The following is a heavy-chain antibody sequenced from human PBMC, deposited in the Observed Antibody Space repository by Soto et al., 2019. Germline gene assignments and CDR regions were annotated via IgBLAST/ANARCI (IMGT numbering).Heavy chain of an antibody. V-gene: IGHV4-59*08. CDR3: ARGGGSPDY. J-gene: IGHJ4*02. D-gene: IGHD1-26*01. CDR1: GGSISSYY. CDR2: IYYSGST. Sequence: QVQLQESGPGLVKPSETLSLTCTVSGGSISSYYWSWIRKPPGKGLEMIGYIYYSGSTNSIPSLMSRVTISVDTSKDQFSLKLSSVTAADTAVYYCARGGGSPDYWGQGTLVTVSS.